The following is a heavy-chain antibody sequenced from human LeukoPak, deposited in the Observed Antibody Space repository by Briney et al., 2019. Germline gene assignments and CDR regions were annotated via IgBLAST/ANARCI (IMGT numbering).Heavy chain of an antibody. J-gene: IGHJ4*02. D-gene: IGHD1-26*01. CDR1: GFTFSSYS. Sequence: PGGSLRLSCAASGFTFSSYSMNWVRQAPGKGLEWVSSISGSSSYIYYADSVKGRFTISRDNAKNSLYLQMNSLRAEDTAVYYCARVGARIDYWGQGTLVTVSS. CDR2: ISGSSSYI. V-gene: IGHV3-21*01. CDR3: ARVGARIDY.